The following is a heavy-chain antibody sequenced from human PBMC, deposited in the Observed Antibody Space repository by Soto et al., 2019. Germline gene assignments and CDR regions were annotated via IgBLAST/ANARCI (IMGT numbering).Heavy chain of an antibody. CDR3: ARVSRGHLRAGMDV. CDR2: MNPDSGHT. CDR1: GYTFTGYD. V-gene: IGHV1-8*01. J-gene: IGHJ6*02. D-gene: IGHD6-25*01. Sequence: QVHLVQSGAEVKKPGASVKVSCKASGYTFTGYDINWLRQAAGQGLEWVGWMNPDSGHTGYAQQFQGRVTMTRDTSVSTAYMERRSLRSEDTAVYYCARVSRGHLRAGMDVWGQGTTVTVSS.